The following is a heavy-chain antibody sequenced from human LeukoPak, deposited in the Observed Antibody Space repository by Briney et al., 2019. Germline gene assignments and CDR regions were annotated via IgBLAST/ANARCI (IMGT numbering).Heavy chain of an antibody. D-gene: IGHD6-6*01. CDR1: GFTFSSYW. V-gene: IGHV3-7*01. CDR3: ARDRSSSPAGYFDL. J-gene: IGHJ2*01. CDR2: IKQDGSEK. Sequence: GGSLRLSCAASGFTFSSYWMSWVRQAPGKGLEWVANIKQDGSEKYYVDSVKGRFTISRDNAKNSLYLQMNSLRAEDTAVYYCARDRSSSPAGYFDLWGRGTLVTVSS.